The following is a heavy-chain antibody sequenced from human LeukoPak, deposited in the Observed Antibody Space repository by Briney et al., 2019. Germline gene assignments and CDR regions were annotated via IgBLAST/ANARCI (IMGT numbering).Heavy chain of an antibody. J-gene: IGHJ4*02. Sequence: GGSLRLSCAASGFTFTKAWMSWVRQAPGKGLEWVAVISYDGSNKYYADSVKGRFTISRDNSKNTLYLQMNSLRAEDTAVYYCAKDGGYGDYYFDYWGQGTLVTVSS. CDR3: AKDGGYGDYYFDY. V-gene: IGHV3-30*18. CDR2: ISYDGSNK. D-gene: IGHD4-17*01. CDR1: GFTFTKAW.